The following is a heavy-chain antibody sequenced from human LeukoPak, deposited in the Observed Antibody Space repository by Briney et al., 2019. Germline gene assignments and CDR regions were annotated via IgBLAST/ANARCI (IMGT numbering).Heavy chain of an antibody. V-gene: IGHV4-39*01. D-gene: IGHD3-10*01. CDR1: GGSISSSRYY. CDR3: ARYPAFGATVDY. J-gene: IGHJ4*02. CDR2: IYYSGST. Sequence: SETLSLTCTVSGGSISSSRYYWGWIRQPPGKGLEWIGSIYYSGSTYYNPSLKSRVTISVDTSKSQFSLKLSSVTAADTAVYYCARYPAFGATVDYWGQGTLVTVSS.